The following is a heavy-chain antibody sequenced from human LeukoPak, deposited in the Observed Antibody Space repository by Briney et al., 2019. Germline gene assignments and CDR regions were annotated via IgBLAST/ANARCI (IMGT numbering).Heavy chain of an antibody. CDR1: GGTFSSYA. D-gene: IGHD3-10*01. CDR2: IIPIFGTA. V-gene: IGHV1-69*05. Sequence: ASVKVSCKASGGTFSSYAISWVRQAPGQGLKWMGGIIPIFGTANYAQKFQGRVTITTDESTSTAYMELSSLRSEDTAVYYCASSGSYLLTPAWYWGQGTLVTVSS. J-gene: IGHJ4*02. CDR3: ASSGSYLLTPAWY.